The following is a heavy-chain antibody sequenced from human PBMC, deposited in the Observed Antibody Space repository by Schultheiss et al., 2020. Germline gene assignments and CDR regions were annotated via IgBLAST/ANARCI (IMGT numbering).Heavy chain of an antibody. CDR1: GFTFSSYP. Sequence: GGSLRLSCAASGFTFSSYPMHWVRQAPGKGLEWVSVISEDGRNRFYADSVKGRFTISRDNSRRRLYLQMNSLKTEDTAVYYCTTGMRVRAYYGSGSYYYDYWGKGTLVTVSS. J-gene: IGHJ4*02. D-gene: IGHD3-10*01. V-gene: IGHV3-30*04. CDR3: TTGMRVRAYYGSGSYYYDY. CDR2: ISEDGRNR.